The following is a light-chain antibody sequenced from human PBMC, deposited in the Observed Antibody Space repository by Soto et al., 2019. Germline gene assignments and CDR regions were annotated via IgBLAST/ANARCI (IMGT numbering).Light chain of an antibody. CDR2: AAS. CDR1: QSVSST. Sequence: EIVMTQSPATLSVSPGERVTLSCRASQSVSSTLAWYQQQPGQGPRLLIYAASTRATGIPARFSGSGSGTEFTLTISSLQSEDFAVYYCQQYSNWPLTFGGGTKVEIK. CDR3: QQYSNWPLT. J-gene: IGKJ4*01. V-gene: IGKV3-15*01.